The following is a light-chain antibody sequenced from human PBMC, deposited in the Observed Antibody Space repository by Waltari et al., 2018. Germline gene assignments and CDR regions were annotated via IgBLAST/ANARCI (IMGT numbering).Light chain of an antibody. CDR3: TSYTTSSTLV. CDR2: QVT. CDR1: SSDVGAYDY. V-gene: IGLV2-14*01. J-gene: IGLJ1*01. Sequence: QSALTQPASVSGSPGRSITISCTGTSSDVGAYDYISWYQQLPGKAPKLLLYQVTYPPSGVPDRFSGSKSGNMASLTISGLQADDDADYYCTSYTTSSTLVFGTGTKVTVL.